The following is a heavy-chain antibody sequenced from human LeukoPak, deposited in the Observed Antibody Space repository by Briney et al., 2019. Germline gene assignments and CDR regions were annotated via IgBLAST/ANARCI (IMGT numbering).Heavy chain of an antibody. CDR1: RFTFSSYS. CDR3: ARGAAYYDFWSGYLRNYYFDY. D-gene: IGHD3-3*01. Sequence: GGSLRLSCAASRFTFSSYSMNWVRQAPGKGLEWVSSISSSSSYIYYADSVKGRFTISRDNAKNSLYLQMNSLRAEDTAVYYCARGAAYYDFWSGYLRNYYFDYWGQGTLVTVSS. J-gene: IGHJ4*02. V-gene: IGHV3-21*01. CDR2: ISSSSSYI.